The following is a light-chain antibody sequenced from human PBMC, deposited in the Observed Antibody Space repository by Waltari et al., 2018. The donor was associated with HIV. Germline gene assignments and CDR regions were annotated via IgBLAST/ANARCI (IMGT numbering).Light chain of an antibody. J-gene: IGLJ1*01. V-gene: IGLV1-36*01. CDR3: AAWDDSLHGYV. CDR1: SSTIGNNA. Sequence: QSVLTQPPSVSAAPRPRVTISCSGSSSTIGNNAVNWYQQLPGKAPKLLIYYDDLLPSGVSARFSGSKSGTSASLAISGLHSDDEADYYCAAWDDSLHGYVFGPGTKVTV. CDR2: YDD.